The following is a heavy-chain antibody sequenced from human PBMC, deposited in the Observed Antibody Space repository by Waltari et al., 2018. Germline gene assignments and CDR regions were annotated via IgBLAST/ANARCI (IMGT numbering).Heavy chain of an antibody. CDR1: GGSISSYY. Sequence: QVQLQESGPGLVKPSETLSLTCTVSGGSISSYYWSWIRQPAGKGLEGIGRIYTSGSTNSTPSLKRRVTMAVDTSKDHFVLKLSSVPAADTAVYYCAREMGTTVLTFDYWGQGTLVTVSS. V-gene: IGHV4-4*07. CDR3: AREMGTTVLTFDY. J-gene: IGHJ4*02. CDR2: IYTSGST. D-gene: IGHD4-17*01.